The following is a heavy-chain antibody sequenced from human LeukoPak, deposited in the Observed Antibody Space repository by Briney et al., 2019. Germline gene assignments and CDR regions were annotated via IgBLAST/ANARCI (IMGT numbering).Heavy chain of an antibody. CDR2: ISYDGSNK. D-gene: IGHD3-10*01. CDR1: GFTFSSYA. CDR3: ASPDHGSGSMVYNTNWFDP. Sequence: GRSLRLSCAASGFTFSSYAMHWVRQAPGKGLGCGAVISYDGSNKYYADSVKSRFTISRDNSKNTLYLQMNSLRAEDTAVYYCASPDHGSGSMVYNTNWFDPWGQGTLVTVSS. V-gene: IGHV3-30*04. J-gene: IGHJ5*02.